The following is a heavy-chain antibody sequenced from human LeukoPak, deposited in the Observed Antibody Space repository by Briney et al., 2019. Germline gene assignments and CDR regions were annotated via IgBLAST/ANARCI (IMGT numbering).Heavy chain of an antibody. V-gene: IGHV4-59*04. Sequence: PSETLSLTCTVSGGSISSYYWSWIRQTPGKILEWIGNIYYGGSTYYNPSLKSRVTISVDTSENQFSLKLSSVTAADTGVYYCTRFRQSPSDAFDIWGQGTMVTVSS. J-gene: IGHJ3*02. D-gene: IGHD3-10*01. CDR1: GGSISSYY. CDR2: IYYGGST. CDR3: TRFRQSPSDAFDI.